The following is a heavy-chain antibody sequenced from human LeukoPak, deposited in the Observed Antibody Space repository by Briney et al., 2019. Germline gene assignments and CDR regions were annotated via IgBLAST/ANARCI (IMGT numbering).Heavy chain of an antibody. V-gene: IGHV1-69*05. J-gene: IGHJ4*02. D-gene: IGHD7-27*01. CDR2: IIPIFGTA. Sequence: ASVKVSCKASGGTFSSYAISWVRQAPGQGLEWMGGIIPIFGTANYAQRFQGRVTMTRDTSISTAYMELSSLRSEDTAVYSCARGPPNWGFDHWGQGTLVTVSS. CDR1: GGTFSSYA. CDR3: ARGPPNWGFDH.